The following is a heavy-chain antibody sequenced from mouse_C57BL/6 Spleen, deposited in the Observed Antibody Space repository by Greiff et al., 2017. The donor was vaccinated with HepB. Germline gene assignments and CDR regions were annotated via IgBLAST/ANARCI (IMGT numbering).Heavy chain of an antibody. CDR2: IYPRSGNT. CDR3: ARLTGTRGFDY. J-gene: IGHJ2*01. D-gene: IGHD4-1*01. CDR1: GYTFTSYG. Sequence: QVQLKESGAELARPGASVKLSCKASGYTFTSYGISWVKQRTGQGLEWIGEIYPRSGNTYYNEKFKGKATLTADKSSSTAYMELRSLTSEDSAVYFCARLTGTRGFDYWGQGTTLTVSS. V-gene: IGHV1-81*01.